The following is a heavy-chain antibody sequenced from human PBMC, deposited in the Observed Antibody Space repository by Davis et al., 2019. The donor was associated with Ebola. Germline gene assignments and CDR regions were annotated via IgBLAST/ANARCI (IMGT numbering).Heavy chain of an antibody. CDR3: VRLAVADTTPDY. CDR1: GFTFSSYS. D-gene: IGHD6-19*01. V-gene: IGHV3-21*01. Sequence: GGSLRLSCAASGFTFSSYSMNWVRQAPGKGLEWVSSISSSSSYIYYADSVKGRFTISRDNAKNSLYLQMNSLRAEDTAVYYCVRLAVADTTPDYWGQGTLVTVSS. J-gene: IGHJ4*02. CDR2: ISSSSSYI.